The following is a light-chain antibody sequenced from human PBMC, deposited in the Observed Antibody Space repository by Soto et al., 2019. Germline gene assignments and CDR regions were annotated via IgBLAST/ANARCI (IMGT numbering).Light chain of an antibody. CDR1: QSLNND. CDR3: QQYHRSSIT. J-gene: IGKJ5*01. V-gene: IGKV1-5*01. CDR2: DAS. Sequence: MQRTQSPATLSASVGDSVTLNRRASQSLNNDLAWYQQKPGKAPNLLIYDASTLERGVPSRFSGTGSGTEFTLAINSLQPDDFATYYCQQYHRSSITFGQGTRLQI.